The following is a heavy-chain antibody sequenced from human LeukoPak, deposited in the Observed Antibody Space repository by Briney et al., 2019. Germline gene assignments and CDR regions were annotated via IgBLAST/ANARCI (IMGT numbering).Heavy chain of an antibody. CDR2: ISYDGSNK. J-gene: IGHJ4*02. CDR3: ARAIRGYSYVIDY. V-gene: IGHV3-30*14. D-gene: IGHD5-18*01. Sequence: GGSLRLSCAASGFTFSSYAMHWVRQAPGKGLEWVAVISYDGSNKYYADSVKGRFTISRDNSKNTLYLQMNSLRAEDTAVYYCARAIRGYSYVIDYWGQGTLVTVSS. CDR1: GFTFSSYA.